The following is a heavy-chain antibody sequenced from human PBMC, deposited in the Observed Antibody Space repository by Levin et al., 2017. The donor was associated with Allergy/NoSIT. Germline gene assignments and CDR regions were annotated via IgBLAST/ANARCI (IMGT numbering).Heavy chain of an antibody. J-gene: IGHJ6*02. CDR2: ISFDEKNE. D-gene: IGHD3-10*01. CDR3: ASHLTMIRGYGNYGMDV. Sequence: PGGSLRLSCAASGFIFNTYSMHWVRQAPGKGLEWVAVISFDEKNEYYADSVKGRFTISRDNPRNNLFLHMDSLIPEDTAVYYCASHLTMIRGYGNYGMDVWGQGTTVTVS. CDR1: GFIFNTYS. V-gene: IGHV3-30*04.